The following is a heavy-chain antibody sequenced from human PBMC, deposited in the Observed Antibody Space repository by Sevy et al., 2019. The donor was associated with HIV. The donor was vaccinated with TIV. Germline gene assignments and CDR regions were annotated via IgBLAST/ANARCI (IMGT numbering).Heavy chain of an antibody. CDR2: IFPIFGTA. CDR3: ARAAAEMATIDPFDY. V-gene: IGHV1-69*13. Sequence: ASVKVSCKASGGTFSSYAISWVRQAPGQGLEWMGGIFPIFGTANYAQKFQGRVTITADESTSTAYMELSSLRSEDTAVYYCARAAAEMATIDPFDYWGQGTLVTVSS. D-gene: IGHD5-12*01. CDR1: GGTFSSYA. J-gene: IGHJ4*02.